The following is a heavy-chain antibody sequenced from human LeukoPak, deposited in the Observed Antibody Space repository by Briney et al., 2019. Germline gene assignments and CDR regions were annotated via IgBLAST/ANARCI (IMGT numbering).Heavy chain of an antibody. J-gene: IGHJ4*02. CDR1: GLTVSSNY. D-gene: IGHD6-13*01. V-gene: IGHV3-53*01. Sequence: GGSLRLSCAASGLTVSSNYMTWVRQAPGKGLEWVSVVYTGGSTYSTDSMKGRFTISRDNSKNTLYLQMNSLRAEDTAVYYCARGLAAAGLYFDYWGQGTLVTVSS. CDR2: VYTGGST. CDR3: ARGLAAAGLYFDY.